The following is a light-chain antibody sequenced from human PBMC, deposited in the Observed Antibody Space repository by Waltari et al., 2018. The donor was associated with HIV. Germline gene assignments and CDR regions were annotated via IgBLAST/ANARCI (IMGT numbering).Light chain of an antibody. CDR1: SSDGGGYNY. Sequence: QSALTQPASVSGSPGQSITISCTGTSSDGGGYNYVSWYQQHPGKAPKLMIYDVSNRPSGVSNRCSGSKSGNTASLTISGLQAEDEADYYCSSYTSSSTWVFGGGTKLTVL. CDR3: SSYTSSSTWV. J-gene: IGLJ3*02. CDR2: DVS. V-gene: IGLV2-14*03.